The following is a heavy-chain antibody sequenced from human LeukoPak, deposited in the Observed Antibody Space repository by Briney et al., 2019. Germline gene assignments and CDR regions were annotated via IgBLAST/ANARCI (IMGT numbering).Heavy chain of an antibody. V-gene: IGHV3-48*03. Sequence: QPGGFLRLSCAASGFTFSSYEMNWVRQAPGKGLEWVSYISSSGSTIYYADSVKGRFTISRDNTKNSLYLQMNSLRAEDTAVYYCARGALWFGELLIGVYGMDVWGQGTTVTVSS. D-gene: IGHD3-10*01. CDR2: ISSSGSTI. J-gene: IGHJ6*02. CDR1: GFTFSSYE. CDR3: ARGALWFGELLIGVYGMDV.